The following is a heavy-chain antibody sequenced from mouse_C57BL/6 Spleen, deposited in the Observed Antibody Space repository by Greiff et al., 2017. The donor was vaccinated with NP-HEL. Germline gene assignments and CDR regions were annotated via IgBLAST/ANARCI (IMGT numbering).Heavy chain of an antibody. CDR3: ARGNWDLFWFAY. CDR1: GYSITSGYY. D-gene: IGHD4-1*01. V-gene: IGHV3-6*01. CDR2: ISYDGSN. Sequence: EVKLQESGPGLVKPSQSLSLTCSVTGYSITSGYYWNWIRQFPGNKLEWMGYISYDGSNNYNPSLKNRISITRDTSKNQFFLKLNSVTTEDTATYYCARGNWDLFWFAYWGQGTLVTVSA. J-gene: IGHJ3*01.